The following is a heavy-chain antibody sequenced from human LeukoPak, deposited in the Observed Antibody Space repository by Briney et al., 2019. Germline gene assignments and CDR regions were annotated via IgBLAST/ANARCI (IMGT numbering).Heavy chain of an antibody. CDR2: IYYSGST. CDR1: GVSISSYY. J-gene: IGHJ4*02. V-gene: IGHV4-59*08. D-gene: IGHD4-17*01. CDR3: ASLTTVTQGYFDS. Sequence: PSETLSLTCTVSGVSISSYYWSWIRQPPGKGLEWIGYIYYSGSTKYNPSLKSRLTISVDASKNQFSLKLSSVTATDTAVYYCASLTTVTQGYFDSWGQGTLATVSS.